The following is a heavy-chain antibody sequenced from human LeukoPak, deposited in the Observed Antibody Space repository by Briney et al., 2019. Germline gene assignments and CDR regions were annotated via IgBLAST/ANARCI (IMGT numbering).Heavy chain of an antibody. CDR1: GGSISSSSDY. J-gene: IGHJ3*02. D-gene: IGHD3-22*01. CDR2: IKQDGSEK. V-gene: IGHV3-7*01. CDR3: ARATYYCDAFDI. Sequence: ETLSLTCTVSGGSISSSSDYWGWIRQAPGKGLEWVANIKQDGSEKYYVDSVKGRFTISRDNAKNSLYLQMNSLRAEDTAVYYCARATYYCDAFDIWGQGTMVTVSS.